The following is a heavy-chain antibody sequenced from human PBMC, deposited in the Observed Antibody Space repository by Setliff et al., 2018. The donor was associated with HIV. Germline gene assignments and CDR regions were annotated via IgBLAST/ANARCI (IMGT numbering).Heavy chain of an antibody. CDR1: SGSIHSGSYY. J-gene: IGHJ4*02. CDR2: IYTSGST. CDR3: ARVGGKGYSNFLDS. D-gene: IGHD2-15*01. Sequence: SDTLSLTCIVSSGSIHSGSYYWSWIRQPVGKGLEWIGRIYTSGSTDYNPSLKSRVAISVDTSKNHFSLNLTSVTAADTAIYFCARVGGKGYSNFLDSWGQGLLVTVSS. V-gene: IGHV4-61*02.